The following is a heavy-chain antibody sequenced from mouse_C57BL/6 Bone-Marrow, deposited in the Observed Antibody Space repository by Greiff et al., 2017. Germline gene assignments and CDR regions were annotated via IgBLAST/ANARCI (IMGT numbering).Heavy chain of an antibody. CDR2: FHPYNDDT. D-gene: IGHD1-1*01. J-gene: IGHJ4*01. V-gene: IGHV1-47*01. CDR1: GYTFTTYP. CDR3: ARWGRYYGSSYDAMDY. Sequence: QVQLQQSGAELVKPGASVKMSCKASGYTFTTYPIEWMKQNHGKSLEWIGNFHPYNDDTKYNEKFKGKATLTVEKSSSTVYLELSRFTSDDSAVYYCARWGRYYGSSYDAMDYWGQGTSVTVSS.